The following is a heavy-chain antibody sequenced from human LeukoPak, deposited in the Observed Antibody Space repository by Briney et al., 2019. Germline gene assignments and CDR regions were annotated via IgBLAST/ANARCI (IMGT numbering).Heavy chain of an antibody. CDR2: IYYSGST. J-gene: IGHJ3*02. Sequence: SETLSLTCTVSGGSISSYYWSWIRQPPGKGLEWIGYIYYSGSTNYNPSLKSRVTISVDTSKNQFSLKLSSVTAADTAVYYCARQRRAGYRPNAFDIWGQGIMVTVSS. V-gene: IGHV4-59*08. D-gene: IGHD1-1*01. CDR3: ARQRRAGYRPNAFDI. CDR1: GGSISSYY.